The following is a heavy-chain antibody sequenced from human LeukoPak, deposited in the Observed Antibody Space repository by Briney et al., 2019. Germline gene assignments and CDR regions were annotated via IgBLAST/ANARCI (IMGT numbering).Heavy chain of an antibody. J-gene: IGHJ4*02. CDR2: ISSSSSYI. D-gene: IGHD3-22*01. CDR1: GFTFSSYS. V-gene: IGHV3-21*01. Sequence: GGSLRLSCAASGFTFSSYSMNWVRQAPGKGLEWVSSISSSSSYIYYADSVKGRFTISRDNAKNSLYLQTNSLRAEDTAVYYCARDRGGDYYDSSGYSYFDYWGQGTLVTVSS. CDR3: ARDRGGDYYDSSGYSYFDY.